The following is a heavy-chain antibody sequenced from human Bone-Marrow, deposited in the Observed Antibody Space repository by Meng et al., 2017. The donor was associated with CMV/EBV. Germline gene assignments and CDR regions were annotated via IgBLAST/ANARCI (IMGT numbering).Heavy chain of an antibody. Sequence: SETLSLTCTASGGSISSYYWSWIRQPPGKGLEWIGYIYYSGSTNYNPSLKSRVTISVDTSKNQSSLKLSSVTAADTAVYYCARGGSGWYGGWFDPWGQGTLVTVSS. J-gene: IGHJ5*02. CDR3: ARGGSGWYGGWFDP. CDR2: IYYSGST. V-gene: IGHV4-59*01. D-gene: IGHD6-19*01. CDR1: GGSISSYY.